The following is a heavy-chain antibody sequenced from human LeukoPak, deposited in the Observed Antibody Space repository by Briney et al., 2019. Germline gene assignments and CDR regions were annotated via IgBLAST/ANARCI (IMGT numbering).Heavy chain of an antibody. CDR1: GFTVSSSY. V-gene: IGHV3-53*01. J-gene: IGHJ4*02. Sequence: GGSLRLSCAASGFTVSSSYMSWVRQAPGKGLEWVSVIYSGGSIDYTDSMKGRFTISRDNSKNTLYLEMNSLRAEDTAMYYCARGASGSGGNDWGQGTLVTVSS. D-gene: IGHD3-10*01. CDR3: ARGASGSGGND. CDR2: IYSGGSI.